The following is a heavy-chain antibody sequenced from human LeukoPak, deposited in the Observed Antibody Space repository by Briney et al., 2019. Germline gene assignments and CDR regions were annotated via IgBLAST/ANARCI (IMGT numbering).Heavy chain of an antibody. V-gene: IGHV4-59*12. CDR2: IYYSGST. Sequence: SETLSLTCTVSGGSISSYYWSWIRQPPGKGLEWIGYIYYSGSTNYNPSLKSRVTISVDTSKNQFSLKLSSVTAADTAVYYCARDYSSSWDDAFDIWGQGTMVTVSS. D-gene: IGHD6-13*01. J-gene: IGHJ3*02. CDR3: ARDYSSSWDDAFDI. CDR1: GGSISSYY.